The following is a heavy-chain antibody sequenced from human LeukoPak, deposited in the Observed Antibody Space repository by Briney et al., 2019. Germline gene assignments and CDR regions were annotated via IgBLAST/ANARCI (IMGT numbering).Heavy chain of an antibody. Sequence: GRSLRLSCAASGFTFSSYAMHWVRQAPGKGLEWVAVISYDGSNKYYADSVKGRFTISRDSSKNTLYVQMNSLRVEDTAIYYCARDAERIRATEGLDIWGQGTMVTVSS. CDR3: ARDAERIRATEGLDI. D-gene: IGHD3-10*01. V-gene: IGHV3-30*14. J-gene: IGHJ3*02. CDR1: GFTFSSYA. CDR2: ISYDGSNK.